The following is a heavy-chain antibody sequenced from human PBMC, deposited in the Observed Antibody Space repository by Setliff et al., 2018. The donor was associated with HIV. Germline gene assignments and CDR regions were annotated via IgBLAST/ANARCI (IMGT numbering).Heavy chain of an antibody. D-gene: IGHD3-22*01. V-gene: IGHV3-21*04. CDR1: GFSFSVYE. CDR3: ARVNYYDSSGLEIAFDI. J-gene: IGHJ3*02. Sequence: PGGSLRLSCAASGFSFSVYEMDWVRQAPGKGLEWISSISSSSSYIYYADSVKGRFTISRDNAKNSLYLQMNSLRAEDTALYHCARVNYYDSSGLEIAFDIWGQGTMVTVS. CDR2: ISSSSSYI.